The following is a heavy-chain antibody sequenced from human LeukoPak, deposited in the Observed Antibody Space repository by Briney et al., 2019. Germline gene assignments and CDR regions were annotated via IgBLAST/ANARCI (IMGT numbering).Heavy chain of an antibody. V-gene: IGHV1-69*05. CDR2: IIPIFGTA. J-gene: IGHJ6*03. D-gene: IGHD1-20*01. Sequence: SVKVSCKSSGCTFSSYAISWVRQAPGEGLGWMGVIIPIFGTANYAQKFQGRVTITTDESTSTAYMELSSLRSEDTAVYYCARMYNWNPNYYSYYMDVWGKGTPVTVSS. CDR1: GCTFSSYA. CDR3: ARMYNWNPNYYSYYMDV.